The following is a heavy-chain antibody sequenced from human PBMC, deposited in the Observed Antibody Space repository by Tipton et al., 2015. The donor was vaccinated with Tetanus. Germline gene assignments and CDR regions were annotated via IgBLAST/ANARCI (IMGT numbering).Heavy chain of an antibody. Sequence: QLVQSGAEVKKPGASVKVPCKASGFIFIAYYMYWVRQAPGQGLEWMGWINPNGGDTTYAQKFQGRVTMTSDTSISTVYLELSGLRSDDTAVYYCARDRGDYIYYGMDVWGQGTTVIVSS. CDR1: GFIFIAYY. V-gene: IGHV1-2*02. CDR3: ARDRGDYIYYGMDV. D-gene: IGHD4-17*01. J-gene: IGHJ6*02. CDR2: INPNGGDT.